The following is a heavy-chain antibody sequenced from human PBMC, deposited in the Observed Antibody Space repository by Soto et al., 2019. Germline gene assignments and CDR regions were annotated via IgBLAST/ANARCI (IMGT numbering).Heavy chain of an antibody. CDR3: AKDVVAAAGYYFDY. J-gene: IGHJ4*02. CDR2: ISWNSGSI. V-gene: IGHV3-9*01. D-gene: IGHD6-13*01. Sequence: EVQLVESGGGLVQPGRSLRLSCAASGFTFDDYAMHWVRQAPGKGLEWVSGISWNSGSIGYADSVKGRFTISRDNAKISLYLQMNSLRAEDTALYYCAKDVVAAAGYYFDYWGQGTLVTVSS. CDR1: GFTFDDYA.